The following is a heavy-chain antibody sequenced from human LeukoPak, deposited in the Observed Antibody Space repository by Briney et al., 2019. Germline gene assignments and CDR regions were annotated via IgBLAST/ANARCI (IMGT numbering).Heavy chain of an antibody. CDR3: ARDPWGARSSLDC. Sequence: PGGSLRLSCAASGFTFSSYDMNWVRQAPGKGLEWVSYISSSGSTIYYADSVKGRFTISRDNAKNSLYLQMNSLRAEDTAVYYCARDPWGARSSLDCWGQGTLVTVSS. CDR2: ISSSGSTI. D-gene: IGHD1-26*01. V-gene: IGHV3-48*03. CDR1: GFTFSSYD. J-gene: IGHJ4*02.